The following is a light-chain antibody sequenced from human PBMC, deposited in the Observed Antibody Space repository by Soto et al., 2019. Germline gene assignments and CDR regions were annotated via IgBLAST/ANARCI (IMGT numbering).Light chain of an antibody. CDR3: QGTYNTFT. CDR2: AAS. CDR1: RSIGSY. V-gene: IGKV1-39*01. J-gene: IGKJ5*01. Sequence: QLTQSPSSLSAAVGDRVTITCRASRSIGSYLNWYQQKPRKAPNLLISAASSLHTGVPSRFSGSGSGTDFNLTIASLQLEDFATYYCQGTYNTFTTGQGTRLEMK.